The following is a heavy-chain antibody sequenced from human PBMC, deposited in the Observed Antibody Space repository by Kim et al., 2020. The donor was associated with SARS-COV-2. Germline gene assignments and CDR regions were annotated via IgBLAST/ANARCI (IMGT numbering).Heavy chain of an antibody. D-gene: IGHD4-4*01. CDR1: GFTLSAYW. J-gene: IGHJ5*02. Sequence: GGSLRLSCVASGFTLSAYWMNWVRQAPGKGLEWVANMDEHGSGKYYVDSVRGRFTISRDKAKNSLQLQMNGLRAEDTAMYYCVRAITTGSSSWGQGTLVIVSS. CDR2: MDEHGSGK. V-gene: IGHV3-7*03. CDR3: VRAITTGSSS.